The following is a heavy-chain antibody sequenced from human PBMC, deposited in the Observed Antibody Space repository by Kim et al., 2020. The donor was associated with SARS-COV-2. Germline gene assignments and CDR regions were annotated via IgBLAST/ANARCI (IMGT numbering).Heavy chain of an antibody. V-gene: IGHV3-64*01. D-gene: IGHD3-22*01. Sequence: GGSLRLSCAASGLNFSSYGMHWVRQAPGKGLEYVSFICSSGDSTYYANSVRGRFTISRDTSKNTLYLQMGSLRAEDMAVYYCARDYDSSGYYGMDVWGQGTTVTVSS. CDR1: GLNFSSYG. CDR3: ARDYDSSGYYGMDV. CDR2: ICSSGDST. J-gene: IGHJ6*02.